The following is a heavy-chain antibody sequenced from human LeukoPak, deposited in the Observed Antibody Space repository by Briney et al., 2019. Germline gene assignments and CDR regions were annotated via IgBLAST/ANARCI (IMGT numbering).Heavy chain of an antibody. CDR2: IYRGDT. Sequence: GGSLRLSCEVSGFIAGYNYMSWVRQAPGKGLEWVSVIYRGDTYYADSVKGRFTISRDDSENTVFLQMNNLRVEDTAEYFCASYYCSSGSCYFDHWGQGTLVTVSS. CDR1: GFIAGYNY. CDR3: ASYYCSSGSCYFDH. D-gene: IGHD2-15*01. J-gene: IGHJ4*02. V-gene: IGHV3-53*01.